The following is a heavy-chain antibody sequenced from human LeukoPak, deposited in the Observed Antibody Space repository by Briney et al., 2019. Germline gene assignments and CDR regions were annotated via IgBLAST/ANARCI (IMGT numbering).Heavy chain of an antibody. Sequence: GGSLRLSCAASGFTFSSYSINWVRQAPGKGLEWVSSISSSSYIYYADSVKGRFTIPRDNAKNSLYLQMNSLRAEDTAVYYCAREKGVGATMEGATDYWGQGTLVTVSS. J-gene: IGHJ4*02. V-gene: IGHV3-21*01. D-gene: IGHD1-26*01. CDR1: GFTFSSYS. CDR3: AREKGVGATMEGATDY. CDR2: ISSSSYI.